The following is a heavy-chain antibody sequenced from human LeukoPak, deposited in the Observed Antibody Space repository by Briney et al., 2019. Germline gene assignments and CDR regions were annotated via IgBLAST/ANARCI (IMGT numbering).Heavy chain of an antibody. J-gene: IGHJ4*02. CDR2: ISSGGSAI. CDR3: ARDAPDCSSTSCHFGYDY. D-gene: IGHD2-2*01. V-gene: IGHV3-11*04. CDR1: ALTFSDYY. Sequence: PGGSLRLSCAASALTFSDYYMSWVRQAPGKGLEWVSFISSGGSAIYYANSVKGRFTISRDNSKNTLYLQMGSLRAEDMAVYYCARDAPDCSSTSCHFGYDYWGQGALVTVSS.